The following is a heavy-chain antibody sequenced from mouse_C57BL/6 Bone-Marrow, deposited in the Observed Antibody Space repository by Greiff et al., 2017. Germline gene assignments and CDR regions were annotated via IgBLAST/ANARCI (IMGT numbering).Heavy chain of an antibody. CDR3: ARGAAWFAY. V-gene: IGHV1-82*01. CDR2: IYPGDGDT. CDR1: GYAFSSSW. D-gene: IGHD3-3*01. J-gene: IGHJ3*01. Sequence: QVQLQQSGPELVKPGASVKISCKASGYAFSSSWMNWVKQRPGKGLEWIGRIYPGDGDTNYNGKFKGKATLTADKSSSTAYMQLSSLTSEDSAVYCCARGAAWFAYWGQGTLVTVSA.